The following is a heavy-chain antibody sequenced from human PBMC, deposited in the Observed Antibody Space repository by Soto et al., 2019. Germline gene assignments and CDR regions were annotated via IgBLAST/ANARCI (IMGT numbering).Heavy chain of an antibody. CDR3: AEAEKSSAVAGYFDS. CDR2: ISGSGGIT. J-gene: IGHJ4*02. Sequence: GGSLRLSCAASEFMFSNYAMNWVRQAPGKGLEWVSAISGSGGITYYANSVKGRFTIPRDNSKNTLYLQMNSLRAEDTAVYYCAEAEKSSAVAGYFDSWGQGTLVTVSS. V-gene: IGHV3-23*01. D-gene: IGHD6-19*01. CDR1: EFMFSNYA.